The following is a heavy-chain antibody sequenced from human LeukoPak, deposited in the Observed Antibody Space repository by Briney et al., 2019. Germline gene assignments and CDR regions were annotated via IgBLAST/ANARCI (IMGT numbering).Heavy chain of an antibody. D-gene: IGHD3-10*01. CDR2: ISAYNGNT. CDR3: ARESGAFSRGEDAFDI. V-gene: IGHV1-18*01. Sequence: ASVKVSCKASGYTFTSYGISWVRQAPGQGLEWMGWISAYNGNTNYAQKFRGRVTMTRDTSISTAYMELSRLRSDDTAVYYCARESGAFSRGEDAFDIWGQGTMVTVSS. J-gene: IGHJ3*02. CDR1: GYTFTSYG.